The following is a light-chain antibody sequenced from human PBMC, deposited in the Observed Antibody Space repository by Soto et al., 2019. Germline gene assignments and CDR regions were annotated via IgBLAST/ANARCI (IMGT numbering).Light chain of an antibody. CDR3: VQRHRT. J-gene: IGKJ1*01. Sequence: DIVMTQTPLSLPVTPGEPASISCRSSQSLLDSDDGNTYWDWYLQKPGQSPQPVIYTLSYRASGVPARSRGSGSGTVFTLNISMVEAEDGGVYDCVQRHRTFCHGAKVEIK. V-gene: IGKV2-40*01. CDR1: QSLLDSDDGNTY. CDR2: TLS.